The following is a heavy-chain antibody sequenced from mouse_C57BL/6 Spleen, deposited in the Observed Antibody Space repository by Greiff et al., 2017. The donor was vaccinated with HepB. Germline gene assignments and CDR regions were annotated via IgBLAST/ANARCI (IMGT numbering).Heavy chain of an antibody. J-gene: IGHJ4*01. CDR3: AREGFYYYGSSPYAMDY. Sequence: EVQGVESGGGLVKPGESLKLSCAASGFTFSDYGMHWVRQAPEKGLEWVAYISSGSSTIYYADTVKGRFTISRDNAKNTLFLQMTSLRPEDTAMYYCAREGFYYYGSSPYAMDYWGQGTSVTVSS. CDR1: GFTFSDYG. V-gene: IGHV5-17*01. CDR2: ISSGSSTI. D-gene: IGHD1-1*01.